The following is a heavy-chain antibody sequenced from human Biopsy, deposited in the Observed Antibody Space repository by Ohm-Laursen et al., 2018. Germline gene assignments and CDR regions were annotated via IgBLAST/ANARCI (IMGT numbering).Heavy chain of an antibody. J-gene: IGHJ4*02. CDR2: IYDRGST. D-gene: IGHD6-19*01. CDR1: GGSLSGYS. Sequence: GTLSLTCSVSGGSLSGYSWTWIRQPPGQGLEYIGYIYDRGSTANYNPSLESRVTMSVDMPKNQFSLKLSSVTAADTAIYYCARGMRSSGWPYFDSWGQGTLVTVSS. CDR3: ARGMRSSGWPYFDS. V-gene: IGHV4-59*01.